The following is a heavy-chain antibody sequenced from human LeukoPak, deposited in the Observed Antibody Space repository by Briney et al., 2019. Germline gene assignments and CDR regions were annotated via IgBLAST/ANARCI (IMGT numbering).Heavy chain of an antibody. J-gene: IGHJ3*02. V-gene: IGHV1-46*01. CDR2: INPSGGST. Sequence: ASVKVSCKASGYTFTSYYMHWVRQAPGQGLEWMGIINPSGGSTSYAQKFQGRVTMTRDTSTSTVYMELNRLRSDDTAVYYCARSSNAFDIWGQGTMVTVSS. CDR1: GYTFTSYY. D-gene: IGHD2-2*01. CDR3: ARSSNAFDI.